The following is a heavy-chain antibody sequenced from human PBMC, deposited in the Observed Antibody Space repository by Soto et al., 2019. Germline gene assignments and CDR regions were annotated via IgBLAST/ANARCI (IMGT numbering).Heavy chain of an antibody. CDR2: ITWNSGHI. V-gene: IGHV3-9*01. Sequence: SLRLSCVASGFNFDDSAMNWVRRVPGQGLEWVSGITWNSGHILYADSVKGRFTISRDNAKKSLYLELNSLTPEDTALYYCAKGRSSMIVVVMDYWGQGTPVTVSS. CDR1: GFNFDDSA. D-gene: IGHD3-22*01. CDR3: AKGRSSMIVVVMDY. J-gene: IGHJ4*02.